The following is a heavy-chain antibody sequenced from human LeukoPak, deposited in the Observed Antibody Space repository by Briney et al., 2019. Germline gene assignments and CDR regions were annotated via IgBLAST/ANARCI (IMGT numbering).Heavy chain of an antibody. CDR2: ISYDGNNK. D-gene: IGHD5-12*01. J-gene: IGHJ3*01. CDR3: AKDGGYDYSLDAFDF. CDR1: GFTFSSYG. Sequence: GGSLRLSCAASGFTFSSYGMHWVRQAPGKGLEWVAVISYDGNNKYYADSVKGRFTISRDNSKNTLYLLMNSLRAEDTAVYYCAKDGGYDYSLDAFDFWGQGTMVTVSS. V-gene: IGHV3-30*18.